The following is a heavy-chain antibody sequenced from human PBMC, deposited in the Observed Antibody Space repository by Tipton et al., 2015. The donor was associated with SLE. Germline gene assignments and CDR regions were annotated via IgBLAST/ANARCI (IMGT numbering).Heavy chain of an antibody. V-gene: IGHV4-34*01. CDR1: GGSFSGYY. J-gene: IGHJ4*02. CDR3: ARRRGSGRSFDY. Sequence: TLSLTCAVYGGSFSGYYWSWIRQPPGKGLEWIGEINHSGSTNYNPSLKSRVTISVDTSKNQFSLKLSPVTAADTAVYYCARRRGSGRSFDYWGQGTLVTVSS. CDR2: INHSGST. D-gene: IGHD3-10*01.